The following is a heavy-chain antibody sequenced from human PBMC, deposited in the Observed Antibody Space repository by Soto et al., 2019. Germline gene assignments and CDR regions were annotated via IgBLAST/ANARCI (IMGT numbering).Heavy chain of an antibody. CDR3: ARAPYSNYDPYYYGMDV. J-gene: IGHJ6*02. CDR2: IYTSGST. D-gene: IGHD4-4*01. Sequence: SLTCTVSGGSIGSNYWSWIRQPPGKGLEWIGRIYTSGSTNYNPSLKSRVTMSVDTSKNQFSLKLSSVTAADTAVYYCARAPYSNYDPYYYGMDVWGQGTTVTVSS. V-gene: IGHV4-4*07. CDR1: GGSIGSNY.